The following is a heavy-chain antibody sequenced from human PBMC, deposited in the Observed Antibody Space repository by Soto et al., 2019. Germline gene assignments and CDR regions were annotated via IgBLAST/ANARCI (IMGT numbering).Heavy chain of an antibody. CDR3: ARDREMATILYWGMDETGMDV. D-gene: IGHD5-12*01. V-gene: IGHV1-46*01. CDR1: GYTFTSYY. Sequence: GASVKVSCKASGYTFTSYYMHWVRQAPGQGLEWMGIINPSGGSTSYAQKFQGRVTMTRDTSTSTVYMELSSLRSEDTAVYYCARDREMATILYWGMDETGMDVWGQGTTVTVSS. J-gene: IGHJ6*02. CDR2: INPSGGST.